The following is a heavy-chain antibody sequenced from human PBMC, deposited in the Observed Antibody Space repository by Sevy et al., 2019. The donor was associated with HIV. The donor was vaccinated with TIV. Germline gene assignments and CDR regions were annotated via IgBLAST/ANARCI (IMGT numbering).Heavy chain of an antibody. Sequence: GGSLRLSCAASGFTFSSYAMSWVRQAPGKGLEWVSAISGSGGSTYYADSVKGRFTISRDNSKNTLYLQMNSLRAEDTAVYYCAKAGDDFWSGYLYYYYGMDVWGEGTTVTVSS. CDR3: AKAGDDFWSGYLYYYYGMDV. V-gene: IGHV3-23*01. CDR1: GFTFSSYA. CDR2: ISGSGGST. J-gene: IGHJ6*04. D-gene: IGHD3-3*01.